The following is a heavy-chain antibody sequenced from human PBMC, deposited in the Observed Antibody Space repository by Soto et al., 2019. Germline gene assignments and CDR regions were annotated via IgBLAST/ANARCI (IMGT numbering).Heavy chain of an antibody. CDR3: ARQRYYDSSGYYCPGWFDX. V-gene: IGHV5-51*01. J-gene: IGHJ5*02. CDR1: GYSFTSYW. Sequence: PGEALKISWKGSGYSFTSYWIGWVRQMPGKGLELMVIIYPGDSDTRYSPSFQGQVTISAYKSIITAYLQWSSLKSSDTAMYYCARQRYYDSSGYYCPGWFDXWGQGTLVTVSX. D-gene: IGHD3-22*01. CDR2: IYPGDSDT.